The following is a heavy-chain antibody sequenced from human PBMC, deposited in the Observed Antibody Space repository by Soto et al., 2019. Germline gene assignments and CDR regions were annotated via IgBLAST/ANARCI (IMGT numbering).Heavy chain of an antibody. CDR2: ITDTGGDA. V-gene: IGHV3-23*01. CDR3: ARGSTDSYPGSRIFDF. CDR1: GLTFGSRA. J-gene: IGHJ4*02. Sequence: PGGSLRLSCVACGLTFGSRAMSWVRQAPGEGLQWVSTITDTGGDAKYADSVRGRFVISRDNSKKTLYLQMTSLTAEDSAMYFCARGSTDSYPGSRIFDFWGQGTLVTVSS. D-gene: IGHD3-10*01.